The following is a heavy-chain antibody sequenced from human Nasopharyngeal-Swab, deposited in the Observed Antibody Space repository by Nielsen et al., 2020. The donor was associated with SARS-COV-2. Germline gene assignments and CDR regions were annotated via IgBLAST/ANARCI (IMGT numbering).Heavy chain of an antibody. Sequence: SETLSLTCTVSGGSISSGDYYWSWIRQPPGKGLEWIGEINHSGSTNYNPSLKSRVTISIDTSKNQFSLNLSSVTAADTAVYYCARVGRFLEWLLSTNYYYYMDVWGKGTTVTVSS. V-gene: IGHV4-39*07. J-gene: IGHJ6*03. D-gene: IGHD3-3*01. CDR2: INHSGST. CDR3: ARVGRFLEWLLSTNYYYYMDV. CDR1: GGSISSGDYY.